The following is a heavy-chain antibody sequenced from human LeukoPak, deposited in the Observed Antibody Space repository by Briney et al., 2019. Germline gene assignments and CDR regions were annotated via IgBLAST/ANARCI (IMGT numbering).Heavy chain of an antibody. J-gene: IGHJ4*02. CDR1: GFTFSSYS. D-gene: IGHD2-2*01. V-gene: IGHV3-48*01. Sequence: GGSLRLSCAASGFTFSSYSMNWVRQAPGKGLEWVSYISSSSSTIYYADSVKGRFTISRDNAKNSLYLQMNSLRAEDTAVYYCARDPIVVVPAAMVNYFDYWGQGTLVTVSS. CDR2: ISSSSSTI. CDR3: ARDPIVVVPAAMVNYFDY.